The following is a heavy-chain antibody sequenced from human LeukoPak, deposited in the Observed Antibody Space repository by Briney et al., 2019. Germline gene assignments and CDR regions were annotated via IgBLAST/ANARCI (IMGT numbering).Heavy chain of an antibody. V-gene: IGHV3-11*01. J-gene: IGHJ4*02. CDR2: ISRSGSTI. D-gene: IGHD4-17*01. CDR1: GFTFSDYY. CDR3: ASGIDYGDYPPTVDY. Sequence: PGGSLRLSCAASGFTFSDYYMSWIRQAPGKGLEWVSYISRSGSTIYYADSVKGRFTISRDNAKNSLYLQMNSLRAEDTAVYYCASGIDYGDYPPTVDYWGQGTLVTVSS.